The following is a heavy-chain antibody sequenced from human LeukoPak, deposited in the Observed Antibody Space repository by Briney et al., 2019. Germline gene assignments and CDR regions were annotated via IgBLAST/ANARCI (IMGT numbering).Heavy chain of an antibody. CDR1: GGSISSGDYY. CDR3: ARGRTTGTTEAFDI. Sequence: PSETLSLTCTVSGGSISSGDYYWNWIRQPPGKGLEWIGYIYYSGSTYYNPSLKSRVTISVDTSKNQFSLKLTSVTAADTAVYYCARGRTTGTTEAFDIWGQGTVVTVSS. CDR2: IYYSGST. D-gene: IGHD1-1*01. J-gene: IGHJ3*02. V-gene: IGHV4-30-4*08.